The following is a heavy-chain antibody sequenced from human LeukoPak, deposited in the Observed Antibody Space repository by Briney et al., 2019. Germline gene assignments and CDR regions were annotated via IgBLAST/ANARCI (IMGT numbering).Heavy chain of an antibody. J-gene: IGHJ4*02. V-gene: IGHV1-69*04. Sequence: WASVKVSCKASGGTFSSYAISWVRQAPGQGLEWMGRIIPILGIANYAQKFQGRVTITVDKSTSTAYMELSSLRSEDTAVYYCARDMVGSSSWYDYWGQGTLVTVSS. D-gene: IGHD6-13*01. CDR2: IIPILGIA. CDR1: GGTFSSYA. CDR3: ARDMVGSSSWYDY.